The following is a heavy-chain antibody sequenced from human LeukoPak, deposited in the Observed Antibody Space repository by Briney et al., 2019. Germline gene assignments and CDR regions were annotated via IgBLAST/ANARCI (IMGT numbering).Heavy chain of an antibody. CDR1: GFTFSDYW. Sequence: GGSLRLSCAASGFTFSDYWMSWVRQAPGKGLEWVANIKQDGSETNYVDSVKGRFTISRDNAKNSLYLQMNSLRAEDTAVYYCTKDRWLDYSSSSRPFDHWGQGTRVTVSS. J-gene: IGHJ4*02. V-gene: IGHV3-7*03. D-gene: IGHD6-6*01. CDR2: IKQDGSET. CDR3: TKDRWLDYSSSSRPFDH.